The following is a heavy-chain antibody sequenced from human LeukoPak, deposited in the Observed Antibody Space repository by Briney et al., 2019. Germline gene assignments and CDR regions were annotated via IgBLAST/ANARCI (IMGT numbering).Heavy chain of an antibody. D-gene: IGHD1-14*01. CDR1: GGSFTGYY. Sequence: PSETLSLTCAVYGGSFTGYYWSWIRQSPGEGLEWIGEINRSGATNYNPSLKSRVTISVDTSKSQVSLRLRSVTAADTAVFYCARGRFGKPLKMEPRRTFDMWGQGTMVAISS. CDR3: ARGRFGKPLKMEPRRTFDM. CDR2: INRSGAT. V-gene: IGHV4-34*01. J-gene: IGHJ3*02.